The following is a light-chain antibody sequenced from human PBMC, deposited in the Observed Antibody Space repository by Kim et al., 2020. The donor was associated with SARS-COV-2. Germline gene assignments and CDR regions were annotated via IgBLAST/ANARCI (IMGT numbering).Light chain of an antibody. CDR3: QQSYSTPYT. V-gene: IGKV1-39*01. J-gene: IGKJ2*01. CDR2: AAS. Sequence: DIQMTQSPSSLSASVGDRVTITCRASQSISSYLNWYQQKPGKAPKLLIYAASSLQSGVPSRFSGSGSGTDFTLTISSLQPEDFAPYDCQQSYSTPYTFGQGTKREIK. CDR1: QSISSY.